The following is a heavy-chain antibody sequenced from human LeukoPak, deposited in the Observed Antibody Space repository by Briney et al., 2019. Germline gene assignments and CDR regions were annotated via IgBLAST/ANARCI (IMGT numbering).Heavy chain of an antibody. J-gene: IGHJ5*02. CDR2: FDPEDGET. V-gene: IGHV1-24*01. CDR1: GYTLTELS. CDR3: ATESFDRDPRVWFDP. D-gene: IGHD3-9*01. Sequence: ASVMVSCKVSGYTLTELSMHWVRQAPGKGLEWMGGFDPEDGETIYAQKFQGRVTMTEDTSTDTAYMELSSLRSEDTAVYYCATESFDRDPRVWFDPWGQGTLVTVSS.